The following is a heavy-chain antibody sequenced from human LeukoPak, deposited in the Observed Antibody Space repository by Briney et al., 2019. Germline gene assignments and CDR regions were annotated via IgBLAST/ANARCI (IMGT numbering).Heavy chain of an antibody. CDR1: GVSISSYY. J-gene: IGHJ5*02. CDR3: ARGRRYSSSWPFDP. Sequence: SETLSLTCTVSGVSISSYYWSWIRQPPGKGLEWIGYIHYSGSTNYNPSLKSRVTISVDTSKNQFSLRLSSVTAADTAVYYCARGRRYSSSWPFDPWGQGTLVTVSS. D-gene: IGHD6-13*01. V-gene: IGHV4-59*01. CDR2: IHYSGST.